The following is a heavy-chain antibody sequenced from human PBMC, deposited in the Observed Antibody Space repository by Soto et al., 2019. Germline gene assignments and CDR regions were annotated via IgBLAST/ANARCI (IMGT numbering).Heavy chain of an antibody. CDR3: ARDRPNYYDSSGYPNAYYGMDV. CDR1: GFTFSSYA. J-gene: IGHJ6*02. CDR2: ISYDGSNK. Sequence: GGSLRLSCAASGFTFSSYAMHWVRQAPGKGLEWVAVISYDGSNKYYADSVKGRFTISRDNSKNTLYLQMNSLRAEDTAVYYCARDRPNYYDSSGYPNAYYGMDVWGQGTTVTSP. D-gene: IGHD3-22*01. V-gene: IGHV3-30-3*01.